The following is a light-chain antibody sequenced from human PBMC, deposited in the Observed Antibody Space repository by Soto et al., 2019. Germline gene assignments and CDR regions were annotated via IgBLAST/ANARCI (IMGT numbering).Light chain of an antibody. CDR1: QSLSSN. CDR3: QQYHNWRT. J-gene: IGKJ1*01. Sequence: EIVMTQSPATLSVSPGERATLSCRASQSLSSNLAWYPQKPGQAPRLLIYGASTRATGIPARFSGSGSGTEFTLTISSLQSEDFAVYYCQQYHNWRTFGQGTKVDIK. V-gene: IGKV3-15*01. CDR2: GAS.